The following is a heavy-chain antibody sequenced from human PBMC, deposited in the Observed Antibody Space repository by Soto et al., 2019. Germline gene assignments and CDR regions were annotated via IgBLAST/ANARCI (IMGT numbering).Heavy chain of an antibody. J-gene: IGHJ5*02. CDR3: ARGFCSGGSRYSNWFDP. CDR1: GFTVSSNY. Sequence: EVQLVETGGGLIQPGGSLRLSCAASGFTVSSNYMSWVRQAPGKGLEWVSVIYSGGSTYYADSVKGRFTISRDNSKNTLYLQMNSLRAEDTAVYYCARGFCSGGSRYSNWFDPWGQGTLVTVSS. CDR2: IYSGGST. D-gene: IGHD2-15*01. V-gene: IGHV3-53*02.